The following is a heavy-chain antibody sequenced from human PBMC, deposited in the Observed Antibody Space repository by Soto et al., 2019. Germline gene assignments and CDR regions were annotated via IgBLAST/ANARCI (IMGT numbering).Heavy chain of an antibody. CDR1: GFSPSTSGMR. J-gene: IGHJ4*02. D-gene: IGHD6-19*01. V-gene: IGHV2-70*04. CDR2: IDWDDDK. Sequence: VSGPTLVNPTQTLTLTCTFSGFSPSTSGMRVSWIRQPPGKALEWLARIDWDDDKFYSTSLKTRLTISKDTSKSQVVLTMTNMDPVDTATYYCAGSSGQIDYWGQGTLVTVSS. CDR3: AGSSGQIDY.